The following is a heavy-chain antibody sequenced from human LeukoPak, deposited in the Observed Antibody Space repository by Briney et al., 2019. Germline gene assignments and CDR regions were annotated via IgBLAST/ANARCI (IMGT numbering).Heavy chain of an antibody. V-gene: IGHV3-49*04. CDR1: GFTFGDHV. CDR3: RVLCDDDCYFFDY. Sequence: GSLRLSCTASGFTFGDHVMSWVRQAPGKGLEWVGFIRSKAYGGTTEYAASVKGRFTISRDDSKSIAYLQMNSLKTEDTAVYYCRVLCDDDCYFFDYWGQGTLVTVSS. J-gene: IGHJ4*02. D-gene: IGHD2-21*02. CDR2: IRSKAYGGTT.